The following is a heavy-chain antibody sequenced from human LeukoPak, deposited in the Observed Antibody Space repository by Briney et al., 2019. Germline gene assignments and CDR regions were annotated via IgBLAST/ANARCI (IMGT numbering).Heavy chain of an antibody. CDR1: GGSISSSSYY. CDR3: ARRFHYYDSSGYYYYFDY. Sequence: SETLSLTCTVSGGSISSSSYYWGWIRHPPGKGLEWIGSIYYSGSTYYNPSLKSRVTISVDTSKNQFSLKLSSVTAADTAVYYCARRFHYYDSSGYYYYFDYWGQGTLVTVSS. J-gene: IGHJ4*02. D-gene: IGHD3-22*01. CDR2: IYYSGST. V-gene: IGHV4-39*01.